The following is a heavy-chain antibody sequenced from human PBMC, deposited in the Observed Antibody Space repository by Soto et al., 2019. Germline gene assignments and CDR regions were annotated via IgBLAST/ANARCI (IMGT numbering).Heavy chain of an antibody. CDR2: INSDGSRT. J-gene: IGHJ4*02. CDR1: GFTFSSYW. V-gene: IGHV3-74*01. D-gene: IGHD3-22*01. CDR3: ARGDGDYYDGNGYLGRH. Sequence: GGSLRLSCAASGFTFSSYWMHWVRQAPGKGLVWVSRINSDGSRTSYADSAKGRFTISRDNAKNTVYPQMNSLRAEDTAVYYCARGDGDYYDGNGYLGRHWGQGTLVTVSS.